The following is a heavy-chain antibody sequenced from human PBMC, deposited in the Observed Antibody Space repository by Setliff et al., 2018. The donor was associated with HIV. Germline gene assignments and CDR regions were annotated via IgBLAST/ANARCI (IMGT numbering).Heavy chain of an antibody. CDR2: IYYSGTT. CDR1: GGSINSDNYY. V-gene: IGHV4-39*01. Sequence: PSETLSLTCSVSGGSINSDNYYWGWIRQAPGKGLEWIGSIYYSGTTDYNPSLRGRVTLSVDRSSNQFSLTMNSVTAADTATYSCASRGIVVVTMSMPDEFFVHWGHGTLVTVSS. D-gene: IGHD2-21*02. CDR3: ASRGIVVVTMSMPDEFFVH. J-gene: IGHJ1*01.